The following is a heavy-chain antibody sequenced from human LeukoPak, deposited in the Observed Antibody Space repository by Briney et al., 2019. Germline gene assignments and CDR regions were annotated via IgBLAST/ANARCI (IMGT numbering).Heavy chain of an antibody. CDR1: GGTFSSYA. D-gene: IGHD6-13*01. Sequence: SVTVSCKASGGTFSSYAISWVRQAPGQGLDWMGGIIPIFGTANYAQKFQGRVTITADESTSTACMELSSLRYEDTAVYYCASSSQGIAAKYNWFDPWGQGTLVTVSS. CDR3: ASSSQGIAAKYNWFDP. J-gene: IGHJ5*02. CDR2: IIPIFGTA. V-gene: IGHV1-69*13.